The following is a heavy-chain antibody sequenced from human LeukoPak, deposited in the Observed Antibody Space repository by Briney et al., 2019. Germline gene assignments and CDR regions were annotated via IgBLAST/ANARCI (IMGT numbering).Heavy chain of an antibody. D-gene: IGHD3-10*01. CDR2: INPNSGGT. Sequence: ASVKVSCKASGYTFTGYYMHWVRQAPGQGLEWMGWINPNSGGTNYAQKFQGRVTMTRDTSISTAYMELSRLRSDDTAVYYCARESGHSSAFDIWGQGTMVTVSS. CDR1: GYTFTGYY. CDR3: ARESGHSSAFDI. J-gene: IGHJ3*02. V-gene: IGHV1-2*02.